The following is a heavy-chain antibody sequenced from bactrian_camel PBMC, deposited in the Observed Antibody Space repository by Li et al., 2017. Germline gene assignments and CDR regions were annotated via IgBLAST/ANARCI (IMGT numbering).Heavy chain of an antibody. D-gene: IGHD3*01. J-gene: IGHJ4*01. CDR2: ISSDGTT. CDR3: AADFCSPMVFYGFGNAAAFRN. Sequence: HVQLVESGGGSVQAGETLRLSCTASGFTFDDSDMGWYRQAPGNECELVSTISSDGTTYYADSVEGRFTISRDNAKNTVYLQMDKLQPEDTAIYYCAADFCSPMVFYGFGNAAAFRNWGQGTQVTVS. V-gene: IGHV3S55*01. CDR1: GFTFDDSD.